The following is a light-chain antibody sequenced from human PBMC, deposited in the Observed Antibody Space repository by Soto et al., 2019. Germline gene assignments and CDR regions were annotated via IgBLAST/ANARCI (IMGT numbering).Light chain of an antibody. V-gene: IGLV1-47*01. CDR3: AAWDDSLSGPV. J-gene: IGLJ1*01. CDR1: SSNIGSNY. Sequence: QSVLTQPPSASGTPGRRVTISCSGSSSNIGSNYVYWYQQLPGTAPKLLIYRNNQRPLGVPDRFSGSKSGTSASLAISGLRSEDEADYYCAAWDDSLSGPVFGTGTKVTVL. CDR2: RNN.